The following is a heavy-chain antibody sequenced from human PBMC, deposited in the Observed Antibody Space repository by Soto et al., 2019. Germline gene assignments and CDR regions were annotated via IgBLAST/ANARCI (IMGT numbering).Heavy chain of an antibody. V-gene: IGHV3-15*01. D-gene: IGHD2-2*02. CDR2: IKSKTDGGTT. J-gene: IGHJ4*02. Sequence: EVQLVESGGGLVKPGGSLRLSCAASGFTFSNAWMSWVRQAPGKGLEWVGRIKSKTDGGTTDYAAPVKGRFTISRDDSKNTLYLQRNSLKTEDTAVYYCTTDAVPAAIIYYWGQGTLVTVSS. CDR3: TTDAVPAAIIYY. CDR1: GFTFSNAW.